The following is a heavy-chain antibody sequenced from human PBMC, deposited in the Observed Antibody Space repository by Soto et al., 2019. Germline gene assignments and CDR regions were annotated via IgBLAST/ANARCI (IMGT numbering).Heavy chain of an antibody. J-gene: IGHJ3*02. D-gene: IGHD3-22*01. CDR1: GFTFSSYS. Sequence: GGSLRLSCAASGFTFSSYSMNWVRQAPGKGLEWVSYISSSSSTIYYADSVKGRFTISRDNAKNSLYLQMNSLRDEDTAVYYCARDRGRGDSSGYYGVGLSFDIWGQGTMVTVS. V-gene: IGHV3-48*02. CDR2: ISSSSSTI. CDR3: ARDRGRGDSSGYYGVGLSFDI.